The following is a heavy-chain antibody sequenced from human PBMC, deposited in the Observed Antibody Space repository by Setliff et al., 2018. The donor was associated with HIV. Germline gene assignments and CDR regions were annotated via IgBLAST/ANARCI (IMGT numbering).Heavy chain of an antibody. CDR2: IYPGDSDT. Sequence: GESLKISCKGSGYSFTSYWIGWVRQMPGKGLEWMGIIYPGDSDTRYSPSFQGQVTISRDNSKNTVYLQMNSLRAEDMAIYYCAREDSSWYGSLDYWGQGTPVTVSS. CDR3: AREDSSWYGSLDY. J-gene: IGHJ4*02. V-gene: IGHV5-51*01. D-gene: IGHD6-13*01. CDR1: GYSFTSYW.